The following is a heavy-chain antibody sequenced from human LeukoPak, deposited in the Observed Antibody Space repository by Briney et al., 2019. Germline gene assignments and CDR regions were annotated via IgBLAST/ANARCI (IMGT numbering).Heavy chain of an antibody. CDR1: GGSISSGGYY. V-gene: IGHV4-31*03. CDR2: IFYSGST. CDR3: ARDPYCGNSL. Sequence: SQTLSLTCTVSGGSISSGGYYWRWIRQHPGKGLEWIGYIFYSGSTYYNPSLKSRVTVSVDTSKNHFSLKLSSVTAADTAVYYCARDPYCGNSLWGQGNLVTVSS. J-gene: IGHJ4*02. D-gene: IGHD4-23*01.